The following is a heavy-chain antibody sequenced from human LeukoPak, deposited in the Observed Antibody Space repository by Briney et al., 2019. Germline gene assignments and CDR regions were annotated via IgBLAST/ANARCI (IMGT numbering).Heavy chain of an antibody. D-gene: IGHD3-10*01. Sequence: SETLSLTCTVSGDSINNYYWSWIRQPPGKGLEWIGYIYNSGSTTYSPSLKSRVTISLDTSKNQFSLKLSSVTAADTAVYYCARLHPGDYWGQGTLVTVSS. CDR3: ARLHPGDY. CDR2: IYNSGST. V-gene: IGHV4-59*08. J-gene: IGHJ4*02. CDR1: GDSINNYY.